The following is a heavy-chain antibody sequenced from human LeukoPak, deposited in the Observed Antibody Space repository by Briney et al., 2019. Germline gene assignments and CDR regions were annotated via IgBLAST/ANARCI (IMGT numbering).Heavy chain of an antibody. Sequence: GGSLRLSCVASGVTLSNYAMSWARQAPGKGLEWVSGISSSGSGGNTYYADSVKGRFTISRDSSRNTLFLHMTTLRAEDTAIYYCAKDLVDYGDYGPGAFDIWGQGTMVTVSS. CDR3: AKDLVDYGDYGPGAFDI. J-gene: IGHJ3*02. V-gene: IGHV3-23*01. D-gene: IGHD4-17*01. CDR2: ISSSGSGGNT. CDR1: GVTLSNYA.